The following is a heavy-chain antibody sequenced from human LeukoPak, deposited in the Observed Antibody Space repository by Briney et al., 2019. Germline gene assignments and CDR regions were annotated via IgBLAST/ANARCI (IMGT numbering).Heavy chain of an antibody. D-gene: IGHD3-16*01. J-gene: IGHJ4*02. CDR1: GGTFSSYA. Sequence: ASVKVSCKASGGTFSSYAISWVRQAPGQGREWMGRIIPIFGTANYAQKFQGRVTITTDESTSTAYMELSSLRSEDTAVYYCARDLGASFDYWRQGTLVTVSS. CDR2: IIPIFGTA. CDR3: ARDLGASFDY. V-gene: IGHV1-69*05.